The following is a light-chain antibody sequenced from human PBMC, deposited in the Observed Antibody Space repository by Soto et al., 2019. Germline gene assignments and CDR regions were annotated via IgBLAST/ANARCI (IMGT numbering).Light chain of an antibody. CDR2: GAS. CDR1: QSVDSTY. V-gene: IGKV3-20*01. Sequence: EIVLTQSPGTLSLSPGERATLSCRASQSVDSTYFTWYQQKPGPAPRLLIYGASGRATGIPDRFSGSGSGTDFTLTISRLEPEDFAVYFCQYYDSFRTFGQGTKVEIK. CDR3: QYYDSFRT. J-gene: IGKJ1*01.